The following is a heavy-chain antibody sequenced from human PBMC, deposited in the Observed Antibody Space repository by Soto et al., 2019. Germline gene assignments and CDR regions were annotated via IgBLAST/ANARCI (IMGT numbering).Heavy chain of an antibody. CDR3: AKARAYYYDSSALGDY. D-gene: IGHD3-22*01. V-gene: IGHV3-30*18. J-gene: IGHJ4*02. CDR2: ISYDGSNK. Sequence: GGSLRLSCAASGFTFSSYGMHWVRQAPGKGLEWVAVISYDGSNKYYADSVKGRFTISRDNSKNTLYLQMNSLRAEDTAVYYCAKARAYYYDSSALGDYWGQGALVTVSS. CDR1: GFTFSSYG.